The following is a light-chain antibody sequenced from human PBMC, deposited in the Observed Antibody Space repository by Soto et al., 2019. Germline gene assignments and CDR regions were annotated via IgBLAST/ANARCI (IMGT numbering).Light chain of an antibody. CDR1: QTISRW. CDR2: KAS. V-gene: IGKV1-5*03. Sequence: DIPMTQSPSALSGSVGDIVTITGRASQTISRWSAWYPQKPGKATMLLIYKASTWKSGVPSRFSGSGSGTEFTLTISSLQPEDVATYYCPHYNSYSEAFGQGTKVELK. J-gene: IGKJ1*01. CDR3: PHYNSYSEA.